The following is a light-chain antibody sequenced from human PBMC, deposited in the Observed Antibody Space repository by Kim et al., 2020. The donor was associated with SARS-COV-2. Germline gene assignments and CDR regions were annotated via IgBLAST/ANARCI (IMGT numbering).Light chain of an antibody. CDR1: STNIGSNY. J-gene: IGLJ3*02. CDR2: RNN. CDR3: AAWDDSLSGWV. V-gene: IGLV1-47*01. Sequence: GKRITASCSGSSTNIGSNYVYWYQQLPGTAPKLLIYRNNQRPSGVPDRFSGSKSGTSASLAISGLRSEDEADYYCAAWDDSLSGWVFGGGTKLTVL.